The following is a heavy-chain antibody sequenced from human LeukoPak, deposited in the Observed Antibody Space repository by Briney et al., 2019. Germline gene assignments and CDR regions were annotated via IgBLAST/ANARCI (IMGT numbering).Heavy chain of an antibody. CDR1: GYSVSGNYY. J-gene: IGHJ4*02. Sequence: PSETLSLTCTVSGYSVSGNYYWGWIRQPPGKGLEWIATIHHTGNTYYNPSLKSRVTMSVDTSKNEISLKLSSVTAADTALYYCASLYHDGGHYWGFDSWGQGTLVTVSS. CDR3: ASLYHDGGHYWGFDS. V-gene: IGHV4-38-2*02. CDR2: IHHTGNT. D-gene: IGHD3-22*01.